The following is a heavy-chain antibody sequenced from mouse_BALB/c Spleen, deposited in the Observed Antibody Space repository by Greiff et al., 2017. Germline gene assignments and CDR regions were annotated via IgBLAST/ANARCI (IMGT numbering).Heavy chain of an antibody. CDR1: GFNIKDTY. D-gene: IGHD1-1*01. J-gene: IGHJ3*01. CDR2: IDPANGNT. Sequence: EVQLQQSGAELVKPGASVKLSCTASGFNIKDTYMHWVKQRPEQGLEWIGRIDPANGNTKYDPKFQGKATITADTSSNTAYLQLSSLTSEDTAVYYCAREDHYGRARGFAYWGQGTLVTVSA. V-gene: IGHV14-3*02. CDR3: AREDHYGRARGFAY.